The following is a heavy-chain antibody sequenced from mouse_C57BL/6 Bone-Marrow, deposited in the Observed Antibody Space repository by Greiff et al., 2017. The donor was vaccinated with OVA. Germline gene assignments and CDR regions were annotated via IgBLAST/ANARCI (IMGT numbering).Heavy chain of an antibody. J-gene: IGHJ4*01. V-gene: IGHV14-4*01. Sequence: VQLQQSGAELVRPGASVKLSCTASGFNIKDAYMPWVKQRPEQGLEWIGWIDPENGDPEYASKFQGKATITADTSSNTAYLQLSSLTSEDTAVYYCTRGYDYDPYYAMDYWGQGTSVTVSS. CDR1: GFNIKDAY. CDR3: TRGYDYDPYYAMDY. D-gene: IGHD2-4*01. CDR2: IDPENGDP.